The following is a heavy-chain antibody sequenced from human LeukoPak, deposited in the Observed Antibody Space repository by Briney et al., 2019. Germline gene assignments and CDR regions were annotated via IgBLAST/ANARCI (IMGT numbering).Heavy chain of an antibody. CDR3: TTIKRGNIFGYFDF. CDR1: GGSMTTHH. J-gene: IGHJ4*02. V-gene: IGHV4-59*11. CDR2: VFDSGRT. D-gene: IGHD5-18*01. Sequence: SETLSLTCTVSGGSMTTHHWNWIRQTPGKGLEWIGYVFDSGRTKENPSLKSRVALSADTSKNQLSLRLSSVTAADTAVYYCTTIKRGNIFGYFDFWGQGILVTVSS.